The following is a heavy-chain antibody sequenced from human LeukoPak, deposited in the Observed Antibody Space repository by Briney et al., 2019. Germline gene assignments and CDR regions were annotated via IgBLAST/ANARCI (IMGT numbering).Heavy chain of an antibody. V-gene: IGHV3-9*01. CDR3: AREVDIVVVPAATYYYYYGMDV. D-gene: IGHD2-2*01. CDR1: GFTFDDYA. Sequence: SLRLSCAASGFTFDDYAMHWVRQAPGKGLEWVSGISWNSGSIGYADSVKGRFTISRDNAKNSLYLQMNSLRAEDTAVYYCAREVDIVVVPAATYYYYYGMDVWGQGTTVTVSS. CDR2: ISWNSGSI. J-gene: IGHJ6*02.